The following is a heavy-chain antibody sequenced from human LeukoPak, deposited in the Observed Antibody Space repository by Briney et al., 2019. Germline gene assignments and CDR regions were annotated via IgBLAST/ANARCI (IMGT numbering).Heavy chain of an antibody. CDR1: GGSISSHY. Sequence: SETLSLTCTVSGGSISSHYWSWSGQPPGKGLEWIGYIYYSGSTNYNPSLKSRVTISVDTSKTQFSLKLSSVTAADTAVYYCARFRPYYYYMDVWGKGTTVTVSS. V-gene: IGHV4-59*11. J-gene: IGHJ6*03. CDR2: IYYSGST. CDR3: ARFRPYYYYMDV.